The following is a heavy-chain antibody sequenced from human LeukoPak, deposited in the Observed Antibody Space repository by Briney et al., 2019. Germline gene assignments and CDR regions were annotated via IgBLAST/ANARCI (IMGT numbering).Heavy chain of an antibody. CDR3: ARGRSGYYSRGGELDY. V-gene: IGHV4-39*07. J-gene: IGHJ4*02. D-gene: IGHD3-22*01. CDR2: IYYSGST. CDR1: GGSISSSSYY. Sequence: SETLSLTCTVSGGSISSSSYYWGWIRQPPGKGLEWIGSIYYSGSTYYNPSLKSRVTISVDTSKNQFSLKLSSVTAADTAVYYCARGRSGYYSRGGELDYWGQGTLVTVSS.